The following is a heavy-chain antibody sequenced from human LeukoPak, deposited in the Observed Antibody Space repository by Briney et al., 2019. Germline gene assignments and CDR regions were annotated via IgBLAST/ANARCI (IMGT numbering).Heavy chain of an antibody. V-gene: IGHV4-39*01. CDR2: IYYSGST. Sequence: SETLSLTCAVSGGSISSSSFCWGWIRQPPGKGLEWIGSIYYSGSTYYDPSLKSRVTISVDTSKNQFSLKLTSVTAADTAVYYCARLHYFDTTGCPDYWGQGTLVTVSS. CDR3: ARLHYFDTTGCPDY. J-gene: IGHJ4*02. D-gene: IGHD3-22*01. CDR1: GGSISSSSFC.